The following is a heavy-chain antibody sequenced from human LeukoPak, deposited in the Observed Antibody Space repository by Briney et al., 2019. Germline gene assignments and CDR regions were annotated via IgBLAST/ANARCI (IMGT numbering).Heavy chain of an antibody. J-gene: IGHJ4*02. CDR1: GFTFSDHW. CDR2: IKQDGSEK. Sequence: GGSLRLSYAASGFTFSDHWMIWVGQAPGKGLEWVANIKQDGSEKNYVDSVKGRFTISRDNAKNSLYLQMNRLRAEGTAVYYCAKDKYGYENLYYFDYWGQGTLVTVSS. V-gene: IGHV3-7*01. D-gene: IGHD5-12*01. CDR3: AKDKYGYENLYYFDY.